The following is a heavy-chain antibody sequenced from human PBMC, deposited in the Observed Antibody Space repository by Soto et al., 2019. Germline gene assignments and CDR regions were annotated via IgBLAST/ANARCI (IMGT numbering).Heavy chain of an antibody. CDR3: DRVRRDGSKLDP. Sequence: QVQLQESGPGLVKPSQTLSLTCTVSGGSISSGDYYWSWIRQPPGKGLEWIGFIYYSGSTYYNPSLLSRVTRSVDTSKKQFSLKLSSVTAAATAVYYCDRVRRDGSKLDPWGQGTLVTVSS. CDR1: GGSISSGDYY. CDR2: IYYSGST. D-gene: IGHD6-13*01. V-gene: IGHV4-30-4*01. J-gene: IGHJ5*02.